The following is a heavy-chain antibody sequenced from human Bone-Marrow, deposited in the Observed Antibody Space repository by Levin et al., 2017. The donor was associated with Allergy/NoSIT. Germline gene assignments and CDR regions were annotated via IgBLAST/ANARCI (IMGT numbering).Heavy chain of an antibody. V-gene: IGHV3-72*01. Sequence: GESLKISCATSGFTFSDHYIEWVRQAPGKGLEWVGRSRNKANRYITEYAASVEGSFTIPRDDSMKSLYLQMNSLQTDDTAVYYCLRWSSGAADYWGQGTLVTVSS. CDR3: LRWSSGAADY. CDR1: GFTFSDHY. CDR2: SRNKANRYIT. J-gene: IGHJ4*02. D-gene: IGHD7-27*01.